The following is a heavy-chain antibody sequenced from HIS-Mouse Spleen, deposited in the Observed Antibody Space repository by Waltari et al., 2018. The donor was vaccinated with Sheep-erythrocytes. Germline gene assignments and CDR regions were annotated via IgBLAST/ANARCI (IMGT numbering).Heavy chain of an antibody. CDR3: ARLELGQFDY. CDR2: IYYIGST. J-gene: IGHJ4*02. D-gene: IGHD1-26*01. Sequence: QVQLQESGPGLVKPSETLSLTCTVPGGSISSSYWSWIRQPPGKGLEWIGYIYYIGSTNYNPSLKSRVTISVDTSKNQFSLKLSSVTAADTAVYYCARLELGQFDYWGQGTLVTVSS. CDR1: GGSISSSY. V-gene: IGHV4-59*08.